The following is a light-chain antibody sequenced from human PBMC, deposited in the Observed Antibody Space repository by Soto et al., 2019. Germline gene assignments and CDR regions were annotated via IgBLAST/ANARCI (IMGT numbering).Light chain of an antibody. V-gene: IGKV3D-11*01. Sequence: EIVLTQSPATLSSFPGDRVTLSCRASQYINTRLAWYQHRPGQAPRLLIYLTSIRAAGIPARFSASGSGTDFTLTISDVQPEDFALYCCHQRQRWHRTFGQGSKVDIX. CDR2: LTS. J-gene: IGKJ1*01. CDR3: HQRQRWHRT. CDR1: QYINTR.